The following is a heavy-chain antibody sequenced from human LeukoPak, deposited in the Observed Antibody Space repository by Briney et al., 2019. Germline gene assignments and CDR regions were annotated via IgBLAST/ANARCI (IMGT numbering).Heavy chain of an antibody. J-gene: IGHJ4*02. CDR1: GFSLTTNKVG. Sequence: SGPTLVNPTQTLTLTCTFSGFSLTTNKVGVGWIRHPPGKALEWLALIYWDDDKRDSPSLSSRLTITKDTSRNQVDLTLTNMAPMDTATYYCAFTDGYGSSWFFDHWGQGILVTVSS. CDR2: IYWDDDK. CDR3: AFTDGYGSSWFFDH. V-gene: IGHV2-5*02. D-gene: IGHD6-13*01.